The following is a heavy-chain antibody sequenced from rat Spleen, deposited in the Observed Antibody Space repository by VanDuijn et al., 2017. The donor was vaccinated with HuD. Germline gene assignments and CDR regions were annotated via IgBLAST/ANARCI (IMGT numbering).Heavy chain of an antibody. Sequence: EVQLVESGGGLVQPGRSMKLSCAASGFTFSNYDMAWVRQAPTKGLEWVASISYDGSSTYYRDSVKGRFTISRDNAKSTLYLQMNSLRSEDTATYYCTRVDSGPDYWGQGVMVTVSS. CDR2: ISYDGSST. CDR3: TRVDSGPDY. D-gene: IGHD4-3*01. V-gene: IGHV5-22*01. J-gene: IGHJ2*01. CDR1: GFTFSNYD.